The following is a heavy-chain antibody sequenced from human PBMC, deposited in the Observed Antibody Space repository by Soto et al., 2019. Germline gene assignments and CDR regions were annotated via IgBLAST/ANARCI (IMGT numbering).Heavy chain of an antibody. CDR2: ISYSGTT. Sequence: PSETLSLTCTVSGASITTNNYYWGCLRQPPGKGLEWIATISYSGTTYYNPSLKSRVTISVDTSRNQFSLRLNSVTAADTALYYCARTSTSGTRFDYWGQGSQVTVSS. J-gene: IGHJ4*02. CDR3: ARTSTSGTRFDY. V-gene: IGHV4-39*07. CDR1: GASITTNNYY. D-gene: IGHD1-1*01.